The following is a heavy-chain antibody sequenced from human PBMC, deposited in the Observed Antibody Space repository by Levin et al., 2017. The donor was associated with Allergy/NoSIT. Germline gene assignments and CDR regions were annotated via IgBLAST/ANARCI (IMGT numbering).Heavy chain of an antibody. CDR3: AKDRSHVVVAATEIDH. V-gene: IGHV3-30*18. Sequence: GGSLRLSCAASRFTFSSYGMHWVRQAPGKGLEWVAVISYDGSNKYYADSVKGRFTISRDNSKNTLYLQMNSLRAEDTAVYYCAKDRSHVVVAATEIDHWGQGTLVTVSS. J-gene: IGHJ4*02. D-gene: IGHD2-15*01. CDR2: ISYDGSNK. CDR1: RFTFSSYG.